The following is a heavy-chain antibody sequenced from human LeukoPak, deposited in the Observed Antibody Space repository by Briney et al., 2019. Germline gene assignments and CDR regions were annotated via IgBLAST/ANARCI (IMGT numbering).Heavy chain of an antibody. J-gene: IGHJ6*02. CDR1: GFTFSDYY. D-gene: IGHD6-19*01. Sequence: GGSLRLSCVASGFTFSDYYMSWIRQAPGKGLEWLSYISSSGSTIYYGDSVQGRFTISRDNAKNSLYLQMNSLRAEDTAVYYCARGTPSSSGWLYYGMDVWGQGTTVTVSS. CDR3: ARGTPSSSGWLYYGMDV. V-gene: IGHV3-11*01. CDR2: ISSSGSTI.